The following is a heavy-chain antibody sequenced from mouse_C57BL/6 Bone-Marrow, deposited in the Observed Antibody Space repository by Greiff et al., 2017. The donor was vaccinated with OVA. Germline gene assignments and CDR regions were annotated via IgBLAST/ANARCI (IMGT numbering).Heavy chain of an antibody. CDR2: IRLKSDTYAT. J-gene: IGHJ2*01. D-gene: IGHD2-3*01. CDR1: GFTFSNYW. CDR3: ACDDCYYDY. Sequence: EVQLQESGGGLVQPGGSLKLSCDASGFTFSNYWMNWVRQSPEKGLEWVAHIRLKSDTYATHYAESVKGMFTISRADSKSSVYLQMNNLRAEDTGIYYCACDDCYYDYWGQGTTLTVSS. V-gene: IGHV6-3*01.